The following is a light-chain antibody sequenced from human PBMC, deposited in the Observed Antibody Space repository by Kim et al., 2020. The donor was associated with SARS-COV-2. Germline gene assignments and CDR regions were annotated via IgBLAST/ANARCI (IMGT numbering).Light chain of an antibody. CDR2: YDS. CDR1: NIGSKS. CDR3: QVWDSNSDHQV. J-gene: IGLJ3*02. Sequence: SYELTQPPSVSVAPGKTARITCGGNNIGSKSVHWYQQKPGQAPVLVIYYDSDRPSGIPERFSGSNSGNTATLTLSRVEAGDEADYYCQVWDSNSDHQVFGGGTKVTVL. V-gene: IGLV3-21*04.